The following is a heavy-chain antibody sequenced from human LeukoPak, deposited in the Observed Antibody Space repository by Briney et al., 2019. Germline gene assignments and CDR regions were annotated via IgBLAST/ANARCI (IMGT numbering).Heavy chain of an antibody. V-gene: IGHV3-74*01. CDR1: GFTFSSYW. Sequence: PGGSLRLSCAASGFTFSSYWMHWVRQAPGKGLVWVSRINSDGSSTSYADSVKGRFTISRDNAKNTLYLQMNSLRAEDTAVYYCAKTPLRGPFDYWGQGTLVTVSS. CDR2: INSDGSST. CDR3: AKTPLRGPFDY. J-gene: IGHJ4*02.